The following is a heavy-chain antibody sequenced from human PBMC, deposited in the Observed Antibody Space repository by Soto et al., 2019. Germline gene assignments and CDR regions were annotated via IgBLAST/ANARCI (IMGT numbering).Heavy chain of an antibody. V-gene: IGHV1-69*01. CDR2: IIPISGTA. CDR3: ARSQGSSTSLEIYYYYYYAMDV. J-gene: IGHJ6*02. Sequence: QVQLVQSGAEVKKPGSSVKVSCKASGGTFSSYAISWVRQAPGQGLEWMGGIIPISGTANYAQKFQGRVTITADESTSTAYMELSSLRSEDTAVYYCARSQGSSTSLEIYYYYYYAMDVWGQATTLTVSS. CDR1: GGTFSSYA. D-gene: IGHD2-2*01.